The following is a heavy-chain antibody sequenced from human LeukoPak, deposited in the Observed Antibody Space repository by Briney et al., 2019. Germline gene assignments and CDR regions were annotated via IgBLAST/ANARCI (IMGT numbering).Heavy chain of an antibody. CDR3: AREEGYGRQYDN. CDR2: INTGNANT. V-gene: IGHV1-3*04. Sequence: ASAKVSCKTSGYTFTKYPIHWVRQAPGQRLEWMGWINTGNANTKYSEKLQGRVTITRDTSATTAYMELSSLTSEDTAVYYCAREEGYGRQYDNWGQGTLVTVSS. D-gene: IGHD5-18*01. CDR1: GYTFTKYP. J-gene: IGHJ4*02.